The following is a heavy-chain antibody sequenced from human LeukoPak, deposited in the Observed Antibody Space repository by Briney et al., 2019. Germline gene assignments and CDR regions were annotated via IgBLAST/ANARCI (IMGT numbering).Heavy chain of an antibody. V-gene: IGHV3-74*01. CDR1: GLTFSNYW. Sequence: GGSLRLSCAASGLTFSNYWMHWVRQAPGKGVVWVSRIKRDGINTSYADSVKGRFTISRDNAKNTLNLQMNSLRAEDTAVYYCARDLGQYYDTSDNWFDPWGQGTLVTVSS. CDR3: ARDLGQYYDTSDNWFDP. CDR2: IKRDGINT. J-gene: IGHJ5*02. D-gene: IGHD3-22*01.